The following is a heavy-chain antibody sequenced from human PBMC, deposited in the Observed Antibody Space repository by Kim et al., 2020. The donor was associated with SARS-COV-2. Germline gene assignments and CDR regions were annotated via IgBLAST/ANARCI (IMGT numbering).Heavy chain of an antibody. CDR1: GYTFTSYA. J-gene: IGHJ4*02. CDR3: ARVWGSGIYYNGVFDY. CDR2: INAGNGNT. Sequence: ASVKVSCKASGYTFTSYAMHWVRQAPGQRLEWMGWINAGNGNTKYSQKFQGRVTITRDTSASTAYMELSSLRSEDTAVYYCARVWGSGIYYNGVFDYWGQGTLVTVSS. D-gene: IGHD3-10*01. V-gene: IGHV1-3*01.